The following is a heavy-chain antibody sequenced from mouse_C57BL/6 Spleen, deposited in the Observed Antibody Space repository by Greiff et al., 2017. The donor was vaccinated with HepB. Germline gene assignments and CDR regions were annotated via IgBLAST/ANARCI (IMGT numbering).Heavy chain of an antibody. Sequence: QVQLQQPGAELVKPGASVKMSCKASGYTFTSYWITWVKQRPGQGLEWIGDIYPGSGSTNYNEKFKSKATRTVDTSSSTAYMRLSSLTSEDSAVYYCARREAYYDYGVDYWGQGTLVTVSA. J-gene: IGHJ3*01. CDR3: ARREAYYDYGVDY. V-gene: IGHV1-55*01. CDR2: IYPGSGST. CDR1: GYTFTSYW. D-gene: IGHD2-4*01.